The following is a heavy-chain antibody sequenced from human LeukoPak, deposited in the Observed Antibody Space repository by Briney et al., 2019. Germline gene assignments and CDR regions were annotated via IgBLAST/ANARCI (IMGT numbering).Heavy chain of an antibody. V-gene: IGHV1-2*02. D-gene: IGHD3-10*01. CDR3: AGGNYGFGTRGHWFDP. CDR1: GYTFTGYY. Sequence: ASVKVSCKASGYTFTGYYMHWVRQAPRQGHEWMGWINPNSGGTNYAQKVQGRVTMTRDTSISTAYMELSRLRSDDTAVYYCAGGNYGFGTRGHWFDPWGQGTLVTVSS. J-gene: IGHJ5*02. CDR2: INPNSGGT.